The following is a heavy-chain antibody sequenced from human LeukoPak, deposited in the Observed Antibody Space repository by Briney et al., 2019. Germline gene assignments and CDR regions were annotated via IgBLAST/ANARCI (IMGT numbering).Heavy chain of an antibody. CDR1: GFTFSSYW. D-gene: IGHD3-22*01. CDR3: ARGNFTNYYDSSGYSETFDY. J-gene: IGHJ4*02. V-gene: IGHV3-7*01. Sequence: GGSLRLSCAASGFTFSSYWMSWARQAPGKGLEWVANIKQDGSEKYYVDSVKGRFTISRDNAKNSLYLQMNSLRAEDTAVYYCARGNFTNYYDSSGYSETFDYWGQGTLVTVSS. CDR2: IKQDGSEK.